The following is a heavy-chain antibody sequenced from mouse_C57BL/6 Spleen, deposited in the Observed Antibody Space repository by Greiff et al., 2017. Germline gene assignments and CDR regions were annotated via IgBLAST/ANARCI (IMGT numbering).Heavy chain of an antibody. CDR1: GFNINDYY. J-gene: IGHJ4*01. V-gene: IGHV14-2*01. Sequence: EVQLQQSGAELVKPGASVKLSCTASGFNINDYYMHWVKQRTEQGLEWIGRIDPEDGETKYAPKFQGKATITADTSSNTAYLQLSSLSAEDTAVYCSATYSNLYYYAMDYWGQGTSVTVSS. D-gene: IGHD2-5*01. CDR2: IDPEDGET. CDR3: ATYSNLYYYAMDY.